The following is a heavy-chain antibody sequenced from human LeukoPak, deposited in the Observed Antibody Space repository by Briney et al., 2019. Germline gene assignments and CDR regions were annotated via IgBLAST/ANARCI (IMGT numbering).Heavy chain of an antibody. CDR1: GFTFSSYD. CDR3: GRFGYEAAVDL. J-gene: IGHJ4*02. D-gene: IGHD6-13*01. Sequence: GGSLRLSCAASGFTFSSYDMHWVHQATGKGLEWVSAIGTAGDTYYPGSVKGRFTISRDNANDLLFLQMNSLRGEDTAVYYCGRFGYEAAVDLWGRGTLVTVSS. V-gene: IGHV3-13*01. CDR2: IGTAGDT.